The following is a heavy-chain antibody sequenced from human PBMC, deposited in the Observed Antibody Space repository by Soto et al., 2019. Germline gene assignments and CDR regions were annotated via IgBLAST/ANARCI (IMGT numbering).Heavy chain of an antibody. D-gene: IGHD2-15*01. CDR3: LRDGYCSGGSCYSVPVFDY. V-gene: IGHV3-33*01. CDR1: GFTFSSYG. CDR2: IGYDGSNK. Sequence: PGGSLRLSCAASGFTFSSYGMHWVRQAPGKGLERVTVIGYDGSNKYYADYVKGQFTIYRDNSKNTLYLQMNSLRVEDTAVYYCLRDGYCSGGSCYSVPVFDYWGQGTLVTVS. J-gene: IGHJ4*02.